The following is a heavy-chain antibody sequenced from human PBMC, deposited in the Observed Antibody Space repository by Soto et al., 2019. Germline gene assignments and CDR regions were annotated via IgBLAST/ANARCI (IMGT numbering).Heavy chain of an antibody. D-gene: IGHD3-16*01. CDR3: ARDPLRGIGGADAFDI. CDR1: GGSVSSVSYY. Sequence: SETLSLTCTVSGGSVSSVSYYCSWIRQPPGKGLEWIGYIYYSGSTNYNPSLKSRVTISVDTSKNQFSLKLSSVTAADTAVYYCARDPLRGIGGADAFDIWGQGTMVTVSS. V-gene: IGHV4-61*01. J-gene: IGHJ3*02. CDR2: IYYSGST.